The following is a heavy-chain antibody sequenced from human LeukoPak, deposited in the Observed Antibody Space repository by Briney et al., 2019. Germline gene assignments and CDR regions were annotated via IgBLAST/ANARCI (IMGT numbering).Heavy chain of an antibody. CDR1: GGSFTGYY. J-gene: IGHJ5*02. CDR2: GDHTGGT. Sequence: PSETLSLTCAVYGGSFTGYYWSWIRQPPGKGLEWIGEGDHTGGTKYNPSLKSRVTISADSSKNQFSLKWYSVTAADTGLYYCAKNGQRGFSFDPWGQGTLVIVAS. CDR3: AKNGQRGFSFDP. V-gene: IGHV4-34*01. D-gene: IGHD2-8*01.